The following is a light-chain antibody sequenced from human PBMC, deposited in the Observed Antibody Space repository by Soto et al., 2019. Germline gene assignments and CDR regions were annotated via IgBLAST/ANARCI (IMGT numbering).Light chain of an antibody. Sequence: DIQMTQSPSTLSASVGDRVTITCRASQSISSWLAWYQQKPGKAPKLLIYDASYLERGVPSRFSGSGPGTEFTLTISSLQPDDLATYYCQQYNSFWTFGQGTKVDNK. CDR2: DAS. J-gene: IGKJ1*01. CDR1: QSISSW. CDR3: QQYNSFWT. V-gene: IGKV1-5*01.